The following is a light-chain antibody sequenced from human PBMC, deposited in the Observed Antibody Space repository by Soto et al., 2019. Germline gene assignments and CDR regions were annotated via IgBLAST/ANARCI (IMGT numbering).Light chain of an antibody. Sequence: QSVLTQPPSASGSPGQSVTISCTGTSSDIGAYNYVSWYQQYPGKAPKLMIYEVNKRPSGVPDRFSGSKSGNTASLTVSGLQADDEADYYCTSHAGSINLVFGGGTKLTV. CDR2: EVN. CDR3: TSHAGSINLV. CDR1: SSDIGAYNY. J-gene: IGLJ2*01. V-gene: IGLV2-8*01.